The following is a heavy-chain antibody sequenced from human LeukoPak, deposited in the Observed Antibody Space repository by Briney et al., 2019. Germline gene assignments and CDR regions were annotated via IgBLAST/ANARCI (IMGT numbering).Heavy chain of an antibody. D-gene: IGHD3-10*01. J-gene: IGHJ5*02. CDR3: ATDRLRTMVRGVLRSLEGFDP. V-gene: IGHV1-24*01. CDR2: FDPEEGET. Sequence: EASVKVSCKVSGYTLIELPMHWVRQAPGKGLEWMGGFDPEEGETTYARKFQGRVTMTEDTSTDTAYMELSSLRSEDTAVYYCATDRLRTMVRGVLRSLEGFDPWGQGTLVTVSS. CDR1: GYTLIELP.